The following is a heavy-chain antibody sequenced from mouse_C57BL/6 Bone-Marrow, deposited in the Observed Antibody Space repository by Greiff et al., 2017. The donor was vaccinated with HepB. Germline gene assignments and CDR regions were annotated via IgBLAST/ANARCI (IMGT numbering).Heavy chain of an antibody. CDR3: ARCYGSSYWYFDV. J-gene: IGHJ1*03. Sequence: EVKRVESGGGLVKPGGSLKLSCAASGFTFSDYGMHWVRQAPEKGLEWVAYISSGSSTIYYADTVKGRFTISRDNAKNTLFLQMTSLRSEDTAMYYCARCYGSSYWYFDVWGTGTTVTVSS. CDR1: GFTFSDYG. D-gene: IGHD1-1*01. CDR2: ISSGSSTI. V-gene: IGHV5-17*01.